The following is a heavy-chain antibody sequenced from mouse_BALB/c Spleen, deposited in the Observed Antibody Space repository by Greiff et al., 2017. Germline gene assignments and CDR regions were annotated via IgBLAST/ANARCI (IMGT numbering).Heavy chain of an antibody. CDR1: GFNIKDTY. V-gene: IGHV14-3*02. D-gene: IGHD2-2*01. J-gene: IGHJ3*01. CDR2: IDPANGNT. CDR3: ARSDWGYDRFAY. Sequence: EVQLQQSGAELVKPGASVKLSCTASGFNIKDTYMHWVKQRPEQGLEWIGRIDPANGNTKYDPKFQGKATITADTSSNTAYLQLSSLTSEDTAVYYGARSDWGYDRFAYWGQGTLVTGAA.